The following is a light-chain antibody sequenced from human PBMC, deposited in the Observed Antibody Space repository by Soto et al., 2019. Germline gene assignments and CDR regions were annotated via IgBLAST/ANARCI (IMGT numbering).Light chain of an antibody. CDR2: GAS. Sequence: EIVMTQSPATLSVSPGERATLACRASQSVSSNLAWYQQKPCQPPRLLIYGASTRATGIPPSFSGSGSGTEFTLTISSLQSEDVAFYYCQQYNNWLTFGGGTKVELK. CDR1: QSVSSN. CDR3: QQYNNWLT. J-gene: IGKJ4*01. V-gene: IGKV3-15*01.